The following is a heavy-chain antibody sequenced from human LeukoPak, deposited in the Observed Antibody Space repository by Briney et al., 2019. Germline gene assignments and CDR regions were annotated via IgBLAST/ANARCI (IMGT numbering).Heavy chain of an antibody. J-gene: IGHJ3*02. D-gene: IGHD3-16*01. Sequence: PSETLSLTCTVSGGSISSYYWSWIRQPPGKGLEWIGYIYDSGSTNYNPSLKSRVTISVDTSKNQFSLKLSSVTAADTAVYYCATRLGFWRAFDIWGQGTMVTVSS. CDR2: IYDSGST. V-gene: IGHV4-59*01. CDR1: GGSISSYY. CDR3: ATRLGFWRAFDI.